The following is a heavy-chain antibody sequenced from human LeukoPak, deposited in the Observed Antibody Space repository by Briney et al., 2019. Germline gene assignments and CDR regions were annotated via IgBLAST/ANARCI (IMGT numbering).Heavy chain of an antibody. CDR2: FDPEDGET. J-gene: IGHJ5*02. CDR3: ATVASSQYCSSTSCPLAGFDP. V-gene: IGHV1-24*01. Sequence: ASVKVSCKVSGYTLTELSMHWVRRAPGKGLEWMGGFDPEDGETIYAQKFQGRVTMTEDTSTDTAYMELSSLRSEDTAVYYCATVASSQYCSSTSCPLAGFDPWGQGTLVTVSS. CDR1: GYTLTELS. D-gene: IGHD2-2*01.